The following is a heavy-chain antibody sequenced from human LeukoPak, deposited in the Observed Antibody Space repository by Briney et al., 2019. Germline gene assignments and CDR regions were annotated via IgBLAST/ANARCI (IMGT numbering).Heavy chain of an antibody. Sequence: SETLSLTCAVYGGSFSGYYWSWIRQPPGKGLEWIGEINHSGSTNYNPSLKSRVTISVDTSKNQFSLKLSSVTAADTAVYYCARVTKYSSGSRIYYYYGMDVWGQGTTATVSS. CDR1: GGSFSGYY. J-gene: IGHJ6*02. CDR2: INHSGST. D-gene: IGHD6-25*01. CDR3: ARVTKYSSGSRIYYYYGMDV. V-gene: IGHV4-34*01.